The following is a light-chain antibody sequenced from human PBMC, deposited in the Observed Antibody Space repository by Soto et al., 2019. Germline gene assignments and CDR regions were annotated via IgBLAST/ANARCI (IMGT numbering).Light chain of an antibody. V-gene: IGLV2-14*03. CDR3: SSFTSTSTLI. CDR2: DVT. CDR1: SSDVGGYNF. J-gene: IGLJ2*01. Sequence: QSALTQPASVSGSPGQSITISCTGTSSDVGGYNFVSWYQHHPGKAPKLIIYDVTNRPSGVSNRFSGSKSGDTASLTISGLQAEDAADYYCSSFTSTSTLIFGGETKLTVL.